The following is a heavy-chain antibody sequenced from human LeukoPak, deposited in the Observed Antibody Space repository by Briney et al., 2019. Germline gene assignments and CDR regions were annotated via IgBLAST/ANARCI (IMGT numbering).Heavy chain of an antibody. CDR2: IIGSGGST. J-gene: IGHJ5*02. Sequence: SGGSLTLFCAASGYTLNRYPTSCVRQAPGGGGECVSSIIGSGGSTHYAHSVKGRLTISREHPKNTLYLQLNSLRAEDRAVYYCAKDPRGFGVVIIGWFDPWGQGTLVTVSS. D-gene: IGHD3-3*01. CDR3: AKDPRGFGVVIIGWFDP. V-gene: IGHV3-23*01. CDR1: GYTLNRYP.